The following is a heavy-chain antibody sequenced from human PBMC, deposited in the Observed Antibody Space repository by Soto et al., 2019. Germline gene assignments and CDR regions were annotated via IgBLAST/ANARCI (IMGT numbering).Heavy chain of an antibody. CDR1: GDSISSGNYY. Sequence: QVQLQESGPGLVKPSQTLSLSCTLSGDSISSGNYYWGWIRHSPGKGLEWIAYINYSGSTYWNQSHRGRITMSVATWTHQFSLKLRSVTAADTAVYSCARVPPGRGTYSNDYDGMDVWGQGTTVTVSS. CDR2: INYSGST. V-gene: IGHV4-30-4*01. CDR3: ARVPPGRGTYSNDYDGMDV. D-gene: IGHD3-10*01. J-gene: IGHJ6*02.